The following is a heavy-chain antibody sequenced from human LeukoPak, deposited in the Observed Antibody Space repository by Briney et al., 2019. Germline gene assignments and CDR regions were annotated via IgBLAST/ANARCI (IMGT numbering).Heavy chain of an antibody. CDR1: GYTFSNYD. D-gene: IGHD4-17*01. V-gene: IGHV1-18*01. J-gene: IGHJ3*02. CDR2: ISAYNGNT. CDR3: ARDSGVTSDAFDI. Sequence: ASVKVSCKASGYTFSNYDINWVRQATGQGLEWMGWISAYNGNTNYAQELQGRVTMTTDTSTSTAYMELRSLRSDDTAVYYCARDSGVTSDAFDIWGQGTMVTVSS.